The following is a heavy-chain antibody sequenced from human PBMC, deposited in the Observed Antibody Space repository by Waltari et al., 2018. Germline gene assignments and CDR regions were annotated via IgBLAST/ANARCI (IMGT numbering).Heavy chain of an antibody. CDR2: MYYRGST. CDR3: ARRRWHELVPWDY. V-gene: IGHV4-39*01. D-gene: IGHD2-8*01. Sequence: QLQLQETGPGLVKPSETLSLPCTVSGGSLSSSSYYWGWIRQPPGKGLEWIGSMYYRGSTYYNPSLKSRVTISVDTSKNQFSLKLRSVTAADTAVYYCARRRWHELVPWDYWGQGTLVTVSS. CDR1: GGSLSSSSYY. J-gene: IGHJ4*02.